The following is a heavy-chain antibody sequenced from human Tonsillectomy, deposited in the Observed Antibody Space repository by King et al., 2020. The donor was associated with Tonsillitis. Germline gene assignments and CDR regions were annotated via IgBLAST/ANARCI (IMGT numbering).Heavy chain of an antibody. D-gene: IGHD3-3*01. CDR2: ISGSGSST. V-gene: IGHV3-23*04. CDR3: AKDRDFWSPHGMDV. J-gene: IGHJ6*02. Sequence: VQLVESGGGLIQPGGSLRLSCAASGFTFSSYAMSWVRQAPGKGLEWVSGISGSGSSTYYADSMRGRFAISRDNSKNTLYLQMNSLRAEDTAVYYCAKDRDFWSPHGMDVWGQGTTVTVSS. CDR1: GFTFSSYA.